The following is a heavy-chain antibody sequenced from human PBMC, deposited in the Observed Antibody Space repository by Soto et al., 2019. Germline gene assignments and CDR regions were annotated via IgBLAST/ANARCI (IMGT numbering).Heavy chain of an antibody. CDR3: ARTAAVADYYYYYYLDV. D-gene: IGHD6-19*01. J-gene: IGHJ6*03. V-gene: IGHV4-34*01. CDR1: GGSFSGYY. Sequence: QVQLQQWGAGLLKPSETLSLTCAVYGGSFSGYYWSWIRQPPGKGLEWIGEINHSGNTNYNPSLRSRVTISVDTSKNQFSLKLSSVTAADTAVYYCARTAAVADYYYYYYLDVWGKGTTVTVSS. CDR2: INHSGNT.